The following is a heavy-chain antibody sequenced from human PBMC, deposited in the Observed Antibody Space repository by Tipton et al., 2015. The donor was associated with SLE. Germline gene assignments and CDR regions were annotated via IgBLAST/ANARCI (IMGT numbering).Heavy chain of an antibody. J-gene: IGHJ6*02. CDR2: IYHTGST. D-gene: IGHD4-23*01. CDR3: SGHGMVNYYCYGMDV. Sequence: TLSLTCTVSGGSISRIVYYLSWIRQHPGKGLEWIGYIYHTGSTYYNPSLESRLTISIDTSKNQFSLRLTSMTPADTALYYCSGHGMVNYYCYGMDVWGQGTTVTVSS. CDR1: GGSISRIVYY. V-gene: IGHV4-31*03.